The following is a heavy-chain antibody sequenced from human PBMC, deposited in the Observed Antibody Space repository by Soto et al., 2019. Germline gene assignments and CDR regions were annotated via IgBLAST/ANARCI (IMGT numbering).Heavy chain of an antibody. Sequence: SETLSLTCAVYGGSFSCYYWSWIRQPPGKGLEWIGEINHSGSTNYNPSLKSRVTISVDTSKNQFSLKLSSVTAADTAVYYCARKPYYYYYYGMDVWGQGTTVTVSS. CDR3: ARKPYYYYYYGMDV. V-gene: IGHV4-34*01. CDR1: GGSFSCYY. CDR2: INHSGST. J-gene: IGHJ6*02.